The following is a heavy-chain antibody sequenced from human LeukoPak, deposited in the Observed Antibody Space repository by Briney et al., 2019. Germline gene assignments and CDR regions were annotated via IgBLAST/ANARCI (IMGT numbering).Heavy chain of an antibody. J-gene: IGHJ4*02. CDR2: INHSGST. D-gene: IGHD6-19*01. CDR3: ARGGGYRYSSGWYTGRYFDY. Sequence: SETLSLTCAVYGGSFSGYYWSWIRQPPGKGLEWIGEINHSGSTNYNPSLKSRVTISVDTSKNQFSLKLSSVTAADTAVYYCARGGGYRYSSGWYTGRYFDYWGQGTLVPVSS. CDR1: GGSFSGYY. V-gene: IGHV4-34*01.